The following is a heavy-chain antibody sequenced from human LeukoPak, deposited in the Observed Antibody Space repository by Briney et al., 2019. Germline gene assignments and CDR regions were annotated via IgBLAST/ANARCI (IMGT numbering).Heavy chain of an antibody. CDR1: GGSISSSNW. CDR2: IYHSGST. Sequence: SETLSLTCAGSGGSISSSNWWSWVRQPPGEGLGWIGEIYHSGSTNYNPSLKSRVTISVDQSKNQFSLKLSSVTAADKAVYYCARGEDIRSSWYEGDDYWGQGTLVTVSS. CDR3: ARGEDIRSSWYEGDDY. J-gene: IGHJ4*02. D-gene: IGHD6-13*01. V-gene: IGHV4-4*02.